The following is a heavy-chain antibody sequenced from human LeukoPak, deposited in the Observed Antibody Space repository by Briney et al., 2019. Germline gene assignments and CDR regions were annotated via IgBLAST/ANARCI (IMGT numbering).Heavy chain of an antibody. CDR1: SGSISSYY. Sequence: SETLSLTCTVSSGSISSYYWSWIRQPPGKGLEWIGYIYYSGSTNYNPSLKSRVTISVDTSKNQFSLKLSSVTAADTAVYYCARGIHYGSGSYYYGMDVWGQGTTVTVSS. J-gene: IGHJ6*02. CDR2: IYYSGST. D-gene: IGHD3-10*01. V-gene: IGHV4-59*12. CDR3: ARGIHYGSGSYYYGMDV.